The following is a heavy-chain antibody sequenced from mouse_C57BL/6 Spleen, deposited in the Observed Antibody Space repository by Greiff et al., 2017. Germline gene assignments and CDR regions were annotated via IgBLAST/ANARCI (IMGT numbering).Heavy chain of an antibody. CDR2: IYPRDGST. CDR3: ARGRYYGSSYVDWYFDV. J-gene: IGHJ1*03. CDR1: GYTFTSYD. D-gene: IGHD1-1*01. Sequence: QVQLKQSGPELVKPGASVKLSCKASGYTFTSYDINWVKQRPGQGLEWIGWIYPRDGSTKYNEKFKGKATLTVDTSSSTAYMELHSLTSEDSAVYFCARGRYYGSSYVDWYFDVWGTGTTVTVSS. V-gene: IGHV1-85*01.